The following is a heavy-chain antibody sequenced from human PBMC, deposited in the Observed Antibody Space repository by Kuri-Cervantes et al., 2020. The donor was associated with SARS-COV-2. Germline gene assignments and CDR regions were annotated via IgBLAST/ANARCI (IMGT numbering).Heavy chain of an antibody. CDR1: GFTFGSYS. CDR2: ISSSSSYI. CDR3: ARDRDDYVWGSYRNFDY. V-gene: IGHV3-21*01. J-gene: IGHJ4*02. D-gene: IGHD3-16*02. Sequence: GGSLRLSCAASGFTFGSYSMNWVRQAPGKGLEWVSSISSSSSYIYYADSVKGRFTISRDNAKNSLYLQMNSLRAEDTAVYYCARDRDDYVWGSYRNFDYWGQGTLVTVSS.